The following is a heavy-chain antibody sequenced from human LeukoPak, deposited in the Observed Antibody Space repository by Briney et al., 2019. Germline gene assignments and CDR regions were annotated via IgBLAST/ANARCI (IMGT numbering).Heavy chain of an antibody. D-gene: IGHD3-10*01. J-gene: IGHJ4*02. CDR1: GGSISSSNYY. V-gene: IGHV4-61*02. Sequence: SETLSLTCTVSGGSISSSNYYWNWIRQPAVKGLEWIGRIYTSGSTNYNPSLKSRVTISVDTSKNQFSLKLSSVTAADTAVYYCARGLWFGDENPPYFDYWGQGTLVTVSS. CDR3: ARGLWFGDENPPYFDY. CDR2: IYTSGST.